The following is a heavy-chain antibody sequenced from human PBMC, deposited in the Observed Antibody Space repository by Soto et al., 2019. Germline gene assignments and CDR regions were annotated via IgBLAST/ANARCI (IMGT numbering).Heavy chain of an antibody. J-gene: IGHJ4*02. CDR3: AKLGYYDSSGTNSTLDY. D-gene: IGHD3-22*01. V-gene: IGHV3-30*18. Sequence: PGGSLRLSCAASGFTFSSYGMHWVRQAPGKGLEWVAVISYDGSNKYYADSVKGRFTISRDNSKNTLYLQMNSLRAEDTAVYYCAKLGYYDSSGTNSTLDYWVQGTLVTVSS. CDR1: GFTFSSYG. CDR2: ISYDGSNK.